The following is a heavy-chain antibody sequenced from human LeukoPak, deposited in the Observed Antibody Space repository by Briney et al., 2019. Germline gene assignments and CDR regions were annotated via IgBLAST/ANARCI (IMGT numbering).Heavy chain of an antibody. CDR1: GFTFSDSY. J-gene: IGHJ4*02. V-gene: IGHV3-11*01. CDR3: SRDPRHSDY. CDR2: ISGSSSDV. Sequence: PGRSLRLSCAASGFTFSDSYMTWIRQAPGKGLELLSYISGSSSDVNYIDSVRGRFTISRDNAKNSLYLHMNSLTVEDTAVYYCSRDPRHSDYWGQGTLVTVSS.